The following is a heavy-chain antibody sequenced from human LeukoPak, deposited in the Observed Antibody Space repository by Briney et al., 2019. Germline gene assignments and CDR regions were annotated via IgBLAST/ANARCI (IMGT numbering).Heavy chain of an antibody. CDR2: GPIGVYP. V-gene: IGHV3-64*01. J-gene: IGHJ4*02. CDR3: ARSPPGRTNWNYYDY. CDR1: GFTFSDYA. Sequence: GGSLRLSCAASGFTFSDYAMHWVRQAPGKGLEFVSVGPIGVYPYANSVKGRFTISRDNSKSTVSLQMGSLRDEDMAVYYCARSPPGRTNWNYYDYWGRGTLVTVSS. D-gene: IGHD1-1*01.